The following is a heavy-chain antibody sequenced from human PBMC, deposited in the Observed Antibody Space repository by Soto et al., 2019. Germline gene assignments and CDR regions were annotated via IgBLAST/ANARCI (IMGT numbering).Heavy chain of an antibody. CDR3: ARERSIAVAGTFPLTPRNGMDV. J-gene: IGHJ6*02. Sequence: GGSLRLSCAASGFTFSSYAMHWVRQAPGKGLEWVAVISYDGSNKYYADSVKGRFTISRDNSKNTLYLQMNSLRAEDTAVYYCARERSIAVAGTFPLTPRNGMDVWGQGTTVTVSS. CDR2: ISYDGSNK. CDR1: GFTFSSYA. V-gene: IGHV3-30-3*01. D-gene: IGHD6-19*01.